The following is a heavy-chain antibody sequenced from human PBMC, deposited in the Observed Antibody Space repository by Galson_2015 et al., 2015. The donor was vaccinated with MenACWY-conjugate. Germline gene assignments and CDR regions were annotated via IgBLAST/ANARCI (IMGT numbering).Heavy chain of an antibody. CDR2: INPNSGGT. V-gene: IGHV1-2*04. Sequence: SVKVSCKASGYTFTGYYMHWVRQAPGQGLEWMGWINPNSGGTNYAQKFQGWVTMTRDTSISTAYMELSRLRSDDTAVYYCARDRVGGYSGYDSWYHYYYGMDVWGQGTTVTVSS. J-gene: IGHJ6*02. D-gene: IGHD5-12*01. CDR1: GYTFTGYY. CDR3: ARDRVGGYSGYDSWYHYYYGMDV.